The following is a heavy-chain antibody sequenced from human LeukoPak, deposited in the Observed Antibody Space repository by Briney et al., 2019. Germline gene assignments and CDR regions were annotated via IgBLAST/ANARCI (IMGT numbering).Heavy chain of an antibody. Sequence: GGSLRLSCEASGFTFSGSAMHWVRQASGKGLGWVGRIRSKTNNYATAYAASVKGRFTISRDDSKNTAYLQMSSLKTEDTAVYYCTRHGGGMAAAGKDYWGQGILVTVSS. CDR1: GFTFSGSA. CDR3: TRHGGGMAAAGKDY. V-gene: IGHV3-73*01. J-gene: IGHJ4*02. D-gene: IGHD6-13*01. CDR2: IRSKTNNYAT.